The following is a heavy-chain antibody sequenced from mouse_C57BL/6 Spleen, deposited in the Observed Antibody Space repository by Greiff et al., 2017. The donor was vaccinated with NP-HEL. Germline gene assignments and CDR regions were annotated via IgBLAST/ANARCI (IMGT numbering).Heavy chain of an antibody. CDR2: IYPGSGST. CDR3: ARSRGYSPRGAMDY. CDR1: GYTFTSYW. D-gene: IGHD2-12*01. Sequence: QVQLKQPGAELAKPGASVKMSCKASGYTFTSYWITWVKQRPGQGLEWIGDIYPGSGSTNYNEKFKSKATLTVDTSSSTAYMQLSSLTSEDSAVYYCARSRGYSPRGAMDYWGQGTSVTVSS. V-gene: IGHV1-55*01. J-gene: IGHJ4*01.